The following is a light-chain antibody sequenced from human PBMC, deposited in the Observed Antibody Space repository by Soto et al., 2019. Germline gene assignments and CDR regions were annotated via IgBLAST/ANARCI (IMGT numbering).Light chain of an antibody. CDR1: QSVSSSY. Sequence: EIVLTQSPGTLSLSPGERATLSFRASQSVSSSYLAWYQQKPGQAPRLLIYLASSTATGIPDRFSGSGSGTDFTLTISRLEPEDFAVYYCQQYGSSYPGAFGQGTKVDIK. V-gene: IGKV3-20*01. CDR3: QQYGSSYPGA. CDR2: LAS. J-gene: IGKJ1*01.